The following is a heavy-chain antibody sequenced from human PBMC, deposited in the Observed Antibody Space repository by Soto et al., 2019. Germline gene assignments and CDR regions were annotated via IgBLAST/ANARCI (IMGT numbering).Heavy chain of an antibody. V-gene: IGHV4-34*01. CDR2: INHSGST. D-gene: IGHD4-17*01. CDR3: ARAYGDYIYYYYYGMDV. Sequence: PSETLSLTCAAYGVSFSDYYWSWIRQPPGKGLEWIGEINHSGSTNYNPSLKSRVTISVDTSKNQFSLKLSSVTAADTAVYYCARAYGDYIYYYYYGMDVWGKGTTVTVSS. CDR1: GVSFSDYY. J-gene: IGHJ6*04.